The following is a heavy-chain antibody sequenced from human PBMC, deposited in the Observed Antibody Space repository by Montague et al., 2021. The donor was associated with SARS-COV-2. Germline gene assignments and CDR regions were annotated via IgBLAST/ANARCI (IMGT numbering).Heavy chain of an antibody. V-gene: IGHV6-1*01. J-gene: IGHJ4*02. Sequence: KWYSDYAPSVRGRLTVNPDASKNEFSLELNYVTPEDTAVYYCVRYSGWFYFDFWGQGTLVTVSS. CDR2: KWYS. CDR3: VRYSGWFYFDF. D-gene: IGHD6-19*01.